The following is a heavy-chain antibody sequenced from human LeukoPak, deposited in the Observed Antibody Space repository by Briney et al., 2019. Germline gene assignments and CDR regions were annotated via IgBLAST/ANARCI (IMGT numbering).Heavy chain of an antibody. V-gene: IGHV3-30*03. CDR1: RFTFSSYG. CDR3: VRQFAH. J-gene: IGHJ4*02. CDR2: ISYDGSNK. Sequence: GGSLRLSCAASRFTFSSYGMHWVRQAPGKGLEWVAVISYDGSNKYYADSVKGRFTISRDNSKNTLYLQMNSLRAEDTALYYCVRQFAHWGQGTLVTVSS.